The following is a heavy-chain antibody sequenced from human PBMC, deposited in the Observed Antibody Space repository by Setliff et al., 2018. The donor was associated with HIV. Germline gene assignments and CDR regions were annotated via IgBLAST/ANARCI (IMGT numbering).Heavy chain of an antibody. V-gene: IGHV4-34*01. CDR1: GGSFSGYY. D-gene: IGHD2-15*01. Sequence: SETLSLTCAVYGGSFSGYYWSWIRQPPGKGLEWIGEINHSGSTNYNPSLKSRVTISLDTSKNQFSLRLISVTAADTAVYYCALTGHRLLRGYMDVWGKGTTVTVSS. CDR2: INHSGST. J-gene: IGHJ6*03. CDR3: ALTGHRLLRGYMDV.